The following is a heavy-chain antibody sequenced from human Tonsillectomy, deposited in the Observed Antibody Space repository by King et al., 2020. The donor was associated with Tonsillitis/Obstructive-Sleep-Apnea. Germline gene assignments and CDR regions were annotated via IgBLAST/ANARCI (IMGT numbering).Heavy chain of an antibody. CDR2: ISSSSSTI. Sequence: VQLVESGGGLVQPGGSLRLSCAASGFTFSSYSMNWVRQAPGKGLEWVSYISSSSSTIYYAVSVKGRFTFSRDNAKNSLYLQMNSLRDEDTAVYYCARAGQWLAPGGGYYFDYWGQGTLVTVSS. V-gene: IGHV3-48*02. J-gene: IGHJ4*02. CDR1: GFTFSSYS. D-gene: IGHD6-19*01. CDR3: ARAGQWLAPGGGYYFDY.